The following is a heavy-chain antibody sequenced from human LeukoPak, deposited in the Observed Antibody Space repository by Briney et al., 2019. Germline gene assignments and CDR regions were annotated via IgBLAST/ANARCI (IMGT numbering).Heavy chain of an antibody. J-gene: IGHJ4*02. CDR2: VNPSGAGT. D-gene: IGHD6-25*01. Sequence: ASVKVSCKASGYTFSNYYIHWVRQAPGQGLEWMAKVNPSGAGTTFAQKFQGRVTVTSDTSTSTVYMELSSLTSEDTAVYYCASHNSGWQQTWFDFWGQGILVTVSS. CDR1: GYTFSNYY. V-gene: IGHV1-46*01. CDR3: ASHNSGWQQTWFDF.